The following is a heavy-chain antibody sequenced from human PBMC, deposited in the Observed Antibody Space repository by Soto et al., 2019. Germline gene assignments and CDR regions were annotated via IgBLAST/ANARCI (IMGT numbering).Heavy chain of an antibody. J-gene: IGHJ6*03. V-gene: IGHV1-18*01. CDR2: ISAYNGNT. CDR3: ARTYSSSSSLYYFYMDV. CDR1: GYTFASYG. D-gene: IGHD6-6*01. Sequence: QVQLVQSGAEVKKPGASVKVSCKASGYTFASYGLSWVRQAPGQGLEWMGWISAYNGNTNYAQKFQGRVTMTTDTSTSTAYMELRSLRSDDTAVYYCARTYSSSSSLYYFYMDVWGTGTAVTVSS.